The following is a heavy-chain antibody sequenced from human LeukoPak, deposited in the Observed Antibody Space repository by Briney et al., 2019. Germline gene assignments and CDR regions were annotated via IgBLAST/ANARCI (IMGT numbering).Heavy chain of an antibody. CDR1: GGTFSSYA. Sequence: SVKVSCKASGGTFSSYAISWVRQAPGQGLEWIGRIIPILGIANYAQKFQGRVTITADKSTSTAYMELSSLRSEDTAVYYCARSDTYYYDSSGYLNYWGQGTLVTVSS. D-gene: IGHD3-22*01. V-gene: IGHV1-69*04. J-gene: IGHJ4*02. CDR2: IIPILGIA. CDR3: ARSDTYYYDSSGYLNY.